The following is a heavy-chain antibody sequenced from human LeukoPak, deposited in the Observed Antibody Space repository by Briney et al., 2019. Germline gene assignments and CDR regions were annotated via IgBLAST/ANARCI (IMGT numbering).Heavy chain of an antibody. Sequence: ASVKVSCKASGYTFTGYYMHWVRQAPGQGLEWMGRINPNCGGTNYAQKFQGRVTMTRDTSISTAYMELSRLRSDDTAVYYCARAIRGSGYSLLFDYWGQGTLVTVSS. V-gene: IGHV1-2*06. CDR3: ARAIRGSGYSLLFDY. D-gene: IGHD3-22*01. J-gene: IGHJ4*02. CDR1: GYTFTGYY. CDR2: INPNCGGT.